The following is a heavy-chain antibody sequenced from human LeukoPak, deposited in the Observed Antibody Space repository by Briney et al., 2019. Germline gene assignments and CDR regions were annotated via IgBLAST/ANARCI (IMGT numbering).Heavy chain of an antibody. D-gene: IGHD2-15*01. CDR3: ARDRVAATWDYYGMDV. Sequence: GASVKVSCKASGGTFISYAISWVRQAPGQGLEWMGGIIPIFGTANYAQKFQGRVTITADESTSTAYMELSSLRSEDTAVYYCARDRVAATWDYYGMDVWGQGTTVTVSS. CDR2: IIPIFGTA. CDR1: GGTFISYA. J-gene: IGHJ6*02. V-gene: IGHV1-69*13.